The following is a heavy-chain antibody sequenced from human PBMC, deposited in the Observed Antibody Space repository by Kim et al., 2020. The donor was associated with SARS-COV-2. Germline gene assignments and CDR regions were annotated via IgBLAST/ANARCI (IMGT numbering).Heavy chain of an antibody. Sequence: GGSLRLSCAASGFTFSSYGMHWVRQAPGKGLEWVAVISYDGSNKYYADSVKGRFTISRDNSKNTLYLQMNSLRAEDTAVYYCARNYYDILTGYYTVDYWGQGTLVTVSS. D-gene: IGHD3-9*01. J-gene: IGHJ4*02. V-gene: IGHV3-30*03. CDR2: ISYDGSNK. CDR3: ARNYYDILTGYYTVDY. CDR1: GFTFSSYG.